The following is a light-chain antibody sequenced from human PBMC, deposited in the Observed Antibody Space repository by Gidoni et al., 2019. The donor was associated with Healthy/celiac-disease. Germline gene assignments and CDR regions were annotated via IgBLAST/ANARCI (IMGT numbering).Light chain of an antibody. Sequence: DNVMTHSPDSLAVSLGEGATIHCKSSQSVLYSSNNKNLLPWYQQKAGQPPKLLIYLATTRASGVPDRFRGGGAGKDFTLTISSQQAEDVAFYYCQQYYSTPTFGQGTKLEIK. V-gene: IGKV4-1*01. CDR3: QQYYSTPT. CDR1: QSVLYSSNNKNL. J-gene: IGKJ2*01. CDR2: LAT.